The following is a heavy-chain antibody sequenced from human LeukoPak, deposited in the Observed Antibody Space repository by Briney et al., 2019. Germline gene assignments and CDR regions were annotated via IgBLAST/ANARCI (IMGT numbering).Heavy chain of an antibody. CDR1: GGSIRSYY. CDR3: ARVGRYGYNLEYFDY. CDR2: IYYSGST. D-gene: IGHD5-24*01. Sequence: ETLSLTRTVCGGSIRSYYWSWIRQPPGKGLEWIGYIYYSGSTNYNPSLKSRVTISVDTSKNQFSLKLSSVPAAHTAVYYCARVGRYGYNLEYFDYWGQGTLVTASS. J-gene: IGHJ4*02. V-gene: IGHV4-59*01.